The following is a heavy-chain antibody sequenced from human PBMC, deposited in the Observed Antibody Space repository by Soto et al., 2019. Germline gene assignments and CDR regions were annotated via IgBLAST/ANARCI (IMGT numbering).Heavy chain of an antibody. J-gene: IGHJ6*02. CDR3: ARGGAAAAVSGYGMDV. CDR1: GGTFSSYA. Sequence: QVQLVQSGAEVKKPGSSVKVSCKASGGTFSSYAISWVRQAPGQGLEWMGGIIPIFGTANYAQKFQGGVTITADESTSKAYMELSSLRSEDTAVYYCARGGAAAAVSGYGMDVWGQGTTVTVSS. V-gene: IGHV1-69*12. D-gene: IGHD6-13*01. CDR2: IIPIFGTA.